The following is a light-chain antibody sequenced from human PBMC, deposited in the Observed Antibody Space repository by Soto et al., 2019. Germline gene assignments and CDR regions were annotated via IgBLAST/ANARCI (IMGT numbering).Light chain of an antibody. J-gene: IGKJ3*01. CDR1: QTVLYRSNNKNY. Sequence: DVVMTQSPDSLTVSLGERATINCRCSQTVLYRSNNKNYLAWYQQKPRQPPQLLISWASTRESGVPDRFSGSGSGTDFTLTISSLQAEDVAVYYCQQYFSAPYTFGPGTKVEIK. CDR2: WAS. CDR3: QQYFSAPYT. V-gene: IGKV4-1*01.